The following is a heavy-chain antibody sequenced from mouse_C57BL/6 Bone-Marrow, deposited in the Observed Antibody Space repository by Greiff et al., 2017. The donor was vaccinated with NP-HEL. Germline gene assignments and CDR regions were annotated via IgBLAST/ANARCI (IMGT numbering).Heavy chain of an antibody. CDR1: GFNIKDDY. CDR2: IDPENGDT. V-gene: IGHV14-4*01. CDR3: TSYYSNWGFAY. J-gene: IGHJ3*01. Sequence: VQLQQSGAELVRPGASVKLSCTASGFNIKDDYMHWVKQRPEQGLEWIGWIDPENGDTEYASQFQGKATITADTSSNTAYLQLSSLTSEDTAVYYCTSYYSNWGFAYWGQGTLVTVSA. D-gene: IGHD2-5*01.